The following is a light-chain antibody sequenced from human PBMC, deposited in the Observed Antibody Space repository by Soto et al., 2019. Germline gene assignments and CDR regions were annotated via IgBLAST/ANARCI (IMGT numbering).Light chain of an antibody. Sequence: QSVLTQPASVSGSPGQSITISCTGSSSDIGGYNYVSWYQQHPGKAPKLLIYEVSNRPSGVSNRFSGSKSGNTASLTISGLQTEDEAVYYCTSYTTRTKVFGGGTQLTVL. CDR2: EVS. V-gene: IGLV2-14*01. CDR3: TSYTTRTKV. CDR1: SSDIGGYNY. J-gene: IGLJ2*01.